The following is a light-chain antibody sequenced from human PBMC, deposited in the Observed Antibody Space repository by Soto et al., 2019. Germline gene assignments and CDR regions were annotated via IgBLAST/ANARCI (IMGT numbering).Light chain of an antibody. V-gene: IGLV1-40*01. Sequence: QSVLTQPPSVSGAPGQKVTISCTRSSSNIGAAYDVHWYQHLPGTAPKLLICGNNNRPSGVPDRISGSKSGTSASLAITGLQAEDEADYYCQSYDSSLSGWVFGGGTQLTVL. J-gene: IGLJ3*02. CDR2: GNN. CDR1: SSNIGAAYD. CDR3: QSYDSSLSGWV.